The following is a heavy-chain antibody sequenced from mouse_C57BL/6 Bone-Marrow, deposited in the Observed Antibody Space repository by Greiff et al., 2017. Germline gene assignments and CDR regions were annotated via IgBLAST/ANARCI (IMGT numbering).Heavy chain of an antibody. Sequence: VQLQQSGPELVKPGASVKISCKASGYTFTDYYMNWVKQSHGKSLEWIGDINPNNGGTSYNQKFKGKATLTVDKSSSTAYMELRSLTSEDSAVYYCAEDGNYDYWGQGTTLTVSS. D-gene: IGHD2-1*01. CDR1: GYTFTDYY. J-gene: IGHJ2*01. V-gene: IGHV1-26*01. CDR2: INPNNGGT. CDR3: AEDGNYDY.